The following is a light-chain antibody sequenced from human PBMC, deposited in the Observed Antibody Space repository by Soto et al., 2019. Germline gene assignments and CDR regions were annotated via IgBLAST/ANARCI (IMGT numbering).Light chain of an antibody. Sequence: QTVVTQEPSFSVSPGRTVTLTCGLTSGSVSTRNYPSWYQEIPGQAPRTLIYNTNTRSSGVPDRVSGSILGNKAALTITGAQTEDESDYYCVLYVGSGSHWVFGGGTKVTVL. V-gene: IGLV8-61*01. J-gene: IGLJ3*02. CDR2: NTN. CDR3: VLYVGSGSHWV. CDR1: SGSVSTRNY.